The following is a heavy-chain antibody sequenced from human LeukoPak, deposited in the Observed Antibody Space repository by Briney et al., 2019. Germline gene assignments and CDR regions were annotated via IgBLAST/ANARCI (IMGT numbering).Heavy chain of an antibody. J-gene: IGHJ4*02. V-gene: IGHV3-33*06. Sequence: GGSLRLSCAASGFTFSSYGMHWVRQAPGKGLEWVAVIWYDGSNKYYADPVKGRFTISRDNSKNTLYLQMNSLRAEDTAVYYCAKDGTWFGELLTLSYFDYWGQGTLVTVSS. D-gene: IGHD3-10*01. CDR1: GFTFSSYG. CDR2: IWYDGSNK. CDR3: AKDGTWFGELLTLSYFDY.